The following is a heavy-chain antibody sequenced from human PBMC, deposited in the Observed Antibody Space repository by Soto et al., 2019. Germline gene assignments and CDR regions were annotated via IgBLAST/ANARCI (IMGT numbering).Heavy chain of an antibody. J-gene: IGHJ3*02. CDR2: MYYSGST. CDR3: ARTRDFWSGNDAFDI. Sequence: PSETLSLTCTVSGGPVSSGSYYWSWIRQPPGKGLEWIGYMYYSGSTNYNPSLKSRVTISLDTSKNQFSLKLSSVTAADTAVYFCARTRDFWSGNDAFDIWGQGTMVTVSS. V-gene: IGHV4-61*01. CDR1: GGPVSSGSYY. D-gene: IGHD3-3*01.